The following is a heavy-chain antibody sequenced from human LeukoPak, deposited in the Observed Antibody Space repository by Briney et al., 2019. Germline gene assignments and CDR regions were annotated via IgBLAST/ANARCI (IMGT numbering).Heavy chain of an antibody. CDR2: IYGSGYT. Sequence: PSETLSLTCTVSGGSISGWYWSWIRQPPGKGLEWIGYIYGSGYTNYNPSLKSRVTISVDTSKNQFSLKLSSVTAADTAVYYCAVAWGAGPDFDYWGQGTLVTVSS. D-gene: IGHD7-27*01. V-gene: IGHV4-59*01. CDR3: AVAWGAGPDFDY. CDR1: GGSISGWY. J-gene: IGHJ4*02.